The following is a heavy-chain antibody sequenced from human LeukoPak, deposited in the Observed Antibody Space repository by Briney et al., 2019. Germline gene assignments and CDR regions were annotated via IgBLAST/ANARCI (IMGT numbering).Heavy chain of an antibody. J-gene: IGHJ5*02. CDR2: INHIGST. CDR3: ARGAIVVVPAAIRRKGNWFDP. V-gene: IGHV4-34*01. D-gene: IGHD2-2*01. CDR1: GGSFSGYY. Sequence: SETLSLTCAVYGGSFSGYYWSWIRQPPGKGLEWIGEINHIGSTNYNPSLKSRVTISVDTSKNQFSLKLSSVTAADTAVYYCARGAIVVVPAAIRRKGNWFDPWGQGTLVTVSS.